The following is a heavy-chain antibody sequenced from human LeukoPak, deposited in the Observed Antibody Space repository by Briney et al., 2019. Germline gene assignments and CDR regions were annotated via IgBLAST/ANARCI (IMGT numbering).Heavy chain of an antibody. J-gene: IGHJ4*02. Sequence: GGSLRLSCAASGFTFSSYSMNWVRQAPGEELEWVSSISSSSSYIYYADSVKGRFTISRDNAKNSLYLQMNSLRAEDTAVYYCASTSELGGYWGQGTLVTVSS. V-gene: IGHV3-21*04. CDR1: GFTFSSYS. CDR2: ISSSSSYI. D-gene: IGHD3-10*01. CDR3: ASTSELGGY.